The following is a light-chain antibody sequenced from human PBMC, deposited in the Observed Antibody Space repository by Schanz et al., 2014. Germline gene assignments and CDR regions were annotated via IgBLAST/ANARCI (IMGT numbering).Light chain of an antibody. Sequence: QSVLTQPPSVSGAPGQRVTISCTGSSSNLGASYDVHWYQQVPGTAPKPLIFDNTNRPSGVPDRFSGSKSGTSASLAITGLQAEDEADYYCSAWDDNLIAVLFGGGTKVTVL. J-gene: IGLJ2*01. CDR1: SSNLGASYD. V-gene: IGLV1-40*01. CDR2: DNT. CDR3: SAWDDNLIAVL.